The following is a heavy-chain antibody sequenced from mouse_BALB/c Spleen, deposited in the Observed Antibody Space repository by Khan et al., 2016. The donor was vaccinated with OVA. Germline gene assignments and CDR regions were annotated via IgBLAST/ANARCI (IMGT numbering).Heavy chain of an antibody. V-gene: IGHV1S135*01. D-gene: IGHD1-1*01. CDR3: ALIYYYGSGFDY. Sequence: VQLQQSGPELVKPGASVKVSYKASGYSFTDYNMFWVKQSHGKSLEWIGYIDPYNGGNLYNQKFKGKATLTVDKSSSTAFMHLNSLTSEDSAVYYCALIYYYGSGFDYWGQGTTVTVSS. J-gene: IGHJ2*01. CDR1: GYSFTDYN. CDR2: IDPYNGGN.